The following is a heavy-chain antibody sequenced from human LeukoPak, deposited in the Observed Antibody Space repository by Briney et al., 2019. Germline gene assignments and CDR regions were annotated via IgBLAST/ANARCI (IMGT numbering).Heavy chain of an antibody. CDR3: ARHQPYGRPYYYGVDV. J-gene: IGHJ6*02. V-gene: IGHV4-59*08. CDR2: IYYSGST. CDR1: GGSISSCY. D-gene: IGHD4-17*01. Sequence: PSETLSLTCTVSGGSISSCYWSWIRQPPGKGLEWIGYIYYSGSTNYNPSLKSRVTISVDTSKNQFSLKLSSVTAADTAVYYCARHQPYGRPYYYGVDVWGQGTTVTVSS.